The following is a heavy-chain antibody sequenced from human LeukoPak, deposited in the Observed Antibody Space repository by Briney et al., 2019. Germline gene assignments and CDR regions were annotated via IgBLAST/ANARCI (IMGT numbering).Heavy chain of an antibody. CDR2: ISSNGDST. CDR3: ARDSHPLVGATTFDY. J-gene: IGHJ4*02. V-gene: IGHV3-64*01. CDR1: GFTFNIYS. D-gene: IGHD1-26*01. Sequence: GGSLRLSCAASGFTFNIYSMHWVRQAPGKGLEYVSAISSNGDSTYYANSVKGRFTISRDNSKNTLYLQMNSLGAEDTAVYYCARDSHPLVGATTFDYWGQGTLVTVSS.